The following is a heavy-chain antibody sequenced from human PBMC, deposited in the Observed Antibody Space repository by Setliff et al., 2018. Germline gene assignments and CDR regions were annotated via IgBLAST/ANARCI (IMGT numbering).Heavy chain of an antibody. J-gene: IGHJ5*01. D-gene: IGHD3-16*01. Sequence: VASVKVSCKASGDTFSTYALTWVRQAPGQGLQWLGRFIPILGATNYAQNFQGRVTITADESTSTGYMELRSLRSDDTAVYYCARELRSPYWHLDSWGQGTQVTVSS. V-gene: IGHV1-69*13. CDR3: ARELRSPYWHLDS. CDR1: GDTFSTYA. CDR2: FIPILGAT.